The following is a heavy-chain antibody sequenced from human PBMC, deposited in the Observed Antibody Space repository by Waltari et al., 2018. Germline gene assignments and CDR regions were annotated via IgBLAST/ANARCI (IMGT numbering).Heavy chain of an antibody. V-gene: IGHV3-48*01. CDR1: GFTFSSYS. J-gene: IGHJ4*02. Sequence: EVQLVESGGGLVQPGGSLRLSCAASGFTFSSYSMNWLRQATGKGLEWVSYISSSSSTIYYADSVKGRFTISRDNAKNSLYLQMNSLRAEDTAVYYCARGGAAAGIDYWGQGTLVTVSS. CDR2: ISSSSSTI. CDR3: ARGGAAAGIDY. D-gene: IGHD6-13*01.